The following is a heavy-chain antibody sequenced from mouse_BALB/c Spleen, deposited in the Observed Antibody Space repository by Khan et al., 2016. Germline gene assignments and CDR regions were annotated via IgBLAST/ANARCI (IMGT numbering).Heavy chain of an antibody. V-gene: IGHV1-87*01. CDR2: IYPGDGDT. CDR3: ASYYGSSYDYFDY. CDR1: GYTFTSYW. J-gene: IGHJ2*01. Sequence: QVQLQQSGAELARPGASVKLSCKASGYTFTSYWMQWVKQRPGQGLEWIGAIYPGDGDTRYTQKFKGTATLTADKSSSTAYMQLSSLASEDSAVYYCASYYGSSYDYFDYWGQGTTLTVSS. D-gene: IGHD1-1*01.